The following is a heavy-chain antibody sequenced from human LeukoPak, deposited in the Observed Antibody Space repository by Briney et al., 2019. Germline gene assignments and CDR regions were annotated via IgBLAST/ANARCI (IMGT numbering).Heavy chain of an antibody. Sequence: PGGSLRLSCAASGFTFSSYWMHWVRQAPGKGLVWVSRINSDGNSTIYADSVKGRFTISRDNAKNTLYLQMNSLRAEDTAVHYCARPPYSSGSFNLWGRGTLVTVSS. CDR3: ARPPYSSGSFNL. V-gene: IGHV3-74*01. CDR2: INSDGNST. J-gene: IGHJ2*01. CDR1: GFTFSSYW. D-gene: IGHD6-19*01.